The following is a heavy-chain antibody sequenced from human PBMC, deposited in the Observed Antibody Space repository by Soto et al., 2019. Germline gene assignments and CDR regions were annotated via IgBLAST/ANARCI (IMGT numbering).Heavy chain of an antibody. D-gene: IGHD3-10*01. CDR1: VGSFSSYA. J-gene: IGHJ6*02. CDR2: IIPIFGTA. CDR3: VRGTMIRGVISFYYYGMDV. Sequence: SVKVSCKASVGSFSSYAISWVRQAPGQGLEWMGGIIPIFGTANYAQKFQGRVTITADESTSTAYMELSSLRSEDTAVYYCVRGTMIRGVISFYYYGMDVWGQGTTVTVPS. V-gene: IGHV1-69*13.